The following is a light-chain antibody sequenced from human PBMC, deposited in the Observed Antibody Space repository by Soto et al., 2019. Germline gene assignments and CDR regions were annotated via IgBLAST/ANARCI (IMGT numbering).Light chain of an antibody. CDR2: GAS. V-gene: IGKV3-20*01. CDR3: QHYGSLVLT. Sequence: EIVLTQSPGTLSLSPGERATLSCRASQSVSSSYLAWYQQKPGQAPRLLIYGASSRATGIPDRFSGSGSGTDVTLTISRLEPEDFAGDYCQHYGSLVLTFGGGTKVEIK. J-gene: IGKJ4*02. CDR1: QSVSSSY.